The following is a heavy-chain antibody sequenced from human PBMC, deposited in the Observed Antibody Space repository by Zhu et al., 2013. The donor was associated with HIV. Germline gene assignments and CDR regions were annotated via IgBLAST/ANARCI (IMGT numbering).Heavy chain of an antibody. V-gene: IGHV1-69*01. J-gene: IGHJ4*02. Sequence: QVQLVQSRAEVKKPGSSVKVSCKASGGTFSTYAINWVRQAPGQGLEWMGGIIPMLGTTHYAQNFQGRVTITADESTVTAYMELSGLRSDDTAVYYCARAVAGLTHFDYWGQGTLVTVSS. CDR2: IIPMLGTT. CDR1: GGTFSTYA. CDR3: ARAVAGLTHFDY. D-gene: IGHD6-19*01.